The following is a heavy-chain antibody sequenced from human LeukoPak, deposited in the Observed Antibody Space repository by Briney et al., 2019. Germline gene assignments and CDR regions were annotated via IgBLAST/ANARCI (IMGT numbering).Heavy chain of an antibody. CDR1: GGTFSSYA. CDR2: IIPIFGTA. J-gene: IGHJ6*03. CDR3: ARDWWYGDYYYYYMDV. D-gene: IGHD2-15*01. V-gene: IGHV1-69*06. Sequence: ASVKVSCKASGGTFSSYAISWVRQAPGQGLEWMGGIIPIFGTANYAQKFQGRVTITADKSTSTAYMELSSLRSEDTAVYYCARDWWYGDYYYYYMDVWGKGTTVTVSS.